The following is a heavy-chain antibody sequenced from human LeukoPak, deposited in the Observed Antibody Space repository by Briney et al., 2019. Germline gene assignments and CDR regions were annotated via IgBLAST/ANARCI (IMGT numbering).Heavy chain of an antibody. CDR3: ASLARYSGSYYLDY. CDR2: IYPGDSDT. D-gene: IGHD1-26*01. CDR1: GYLFTSYW. V-gene: IGHV5-51*01. Sequence: GGSLEISCQGSGYLFTSYWIGWVRQLPGKGLEGMGIIYPGDSDTRYRPSFQGQVTISADKSISTAFLQWSSLKASDTAMYYCASLARYSGSYYLDYWGQGTLVTVSS. J-gene: IGHJ4*02.